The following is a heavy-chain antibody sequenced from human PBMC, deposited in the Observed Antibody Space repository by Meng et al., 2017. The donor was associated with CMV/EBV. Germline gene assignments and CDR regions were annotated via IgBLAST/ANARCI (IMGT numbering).Heavy chain of an antibody. CDR1: GFTFDNYG. V-gene: IGHV3-30*02. CDR2: IRYDGSNK. J-gene: IGHJ3*02. Sequence: GESLKISCAASGFTFDNYGMHWVRQTPGKGLEWVAFIRYDGSNKYYADSVKGRFTISRDNSKNTLYLQMNSLRAEDTAVYYCAKVEGYCSSTSCAIDAFDIWGQGTMVTVSS. CDR3: AKVEGYCSSTSCAIDAFDI. D-gene: IGHD2-2*01.